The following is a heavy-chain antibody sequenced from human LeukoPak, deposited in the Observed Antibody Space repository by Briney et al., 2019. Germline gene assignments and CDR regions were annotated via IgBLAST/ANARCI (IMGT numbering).Heavy chain of an antibody. CDR3: ARERRGFYIEV. CDR1: GFTFGQYA. Sequence: PGGSLRLSCAASGFTFGQYAMQWVRQAPGKGLEWVSLIAWNGGCTWYADSVKGRFTISRDNSRNSLSLQMNSLRPEDTALYYCARERRGFYIEVWGKGTRVTVSS. D-gene: IGHD3-10*01. CDR2: IAWNGGCT. V-gene: IGHV3-43D*04. J-gene: IGHJ6*03.